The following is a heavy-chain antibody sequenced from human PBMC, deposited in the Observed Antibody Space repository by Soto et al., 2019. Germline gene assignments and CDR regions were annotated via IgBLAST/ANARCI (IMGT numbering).Heavy chain of an antibody. Sequence: PGESLKISCRGSGYDFNANWFGWVRQLPGGGLEWVGIMYPGDSDTRYNPSLQGHVTLSVDVTVSTAFLQWRSLETSDTGMYFCARLPRDCNKTSCYYADHWGQGTQVTVSS. D-gene: IGHD3-3*01. CDR2: MYPGDSDT. J-gene: IGHJ4*02. CDR1: GYDFNANW. V-gene: IGHV5-51*01. CDR3: ARLPRDCNKTSCYYADH.